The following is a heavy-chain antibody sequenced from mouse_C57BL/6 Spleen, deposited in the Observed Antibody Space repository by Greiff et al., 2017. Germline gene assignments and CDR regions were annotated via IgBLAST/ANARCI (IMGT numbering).Heavy chain of an antibody. Sequence: VQLKESGPGLVKPSPSLSLTCSVTGYSITSGYYWNWIRQFPGNKLEWMGYISYDGSNNYNPSLKNRISITRDTSKNQFCLKLNSVTTEDTATYYCARDGGTPFDYWGQGTTLTVSS. CDR3: ARDGGTPFDY. V-gene: IGHV3-6*01. CDR1: GYSITSGYY. CDR2: ISYDGSN. J-gene: IGHJ2*01.